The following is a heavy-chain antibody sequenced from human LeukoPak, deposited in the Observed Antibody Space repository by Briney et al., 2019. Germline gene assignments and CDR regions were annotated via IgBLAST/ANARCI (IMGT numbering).Heavy chain of an antibody. J-gene: IGHJ4*02. V-gene: IGHV3-53*01. CDR2: IYSGGST. Sequence: PGGSLRLSCAASGFTVSSNYMSWVRPAPGKGLEWVSVIYSGGSTYYANSVKGRFTISRDNSKNTLYLQMNSLRAEDTAVYYCARETGYYDILTGYYYALTWGQGTLVTVSS. CDR3: ARETGYYDILTGYYYALT. CDR1: GFTVSSNY. D-gene: IGHD3-9*01.